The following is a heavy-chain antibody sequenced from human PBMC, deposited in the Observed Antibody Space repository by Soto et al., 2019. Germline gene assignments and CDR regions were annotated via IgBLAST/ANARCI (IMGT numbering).Heavy chain of an antibody. CDR1: GYTFTTYY. J-gene: IGHJ3*02. V-gene: IGHV1-46*01. CDR2: IGPRAGSA. Sequence: QVQLVQSGAEVKKPGASVRVSCKASGYTFTTYYLHWLRQAPGQGLGWMGIIGPRAGSASHAQHFQGRVTMTRDTSTRTVYMDLRSLRSEDTAVYYCARAGYYDSSGYDGFDIWGQGTMVTVSS. D-gene: IGHD3-22*01. CDR3: ARAGYYDSSGYDGFDI.